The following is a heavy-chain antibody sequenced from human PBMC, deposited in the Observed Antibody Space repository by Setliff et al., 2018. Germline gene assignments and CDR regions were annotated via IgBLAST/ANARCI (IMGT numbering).Heavy chain of an antibody. Sequence: PSETLSLTCTVSGGSISSSSYYWGWIRQPPGKGLEWIGSIYYSGSTYYNPALKSRVTISVDTSKNQFSLNVSSVTAADTAVYYCARENRYSSGWYSYYYGMDVWGQGTTVTVSS. CDR3: ARENRYSSGWYSYYYGMDV. CDR1: GGSISSSSYY. D-gene: IGHD6-19*01. V-gene: IGHV4-39*07. J-gene: IGHJ6*02. CDR2: IYYSGST.